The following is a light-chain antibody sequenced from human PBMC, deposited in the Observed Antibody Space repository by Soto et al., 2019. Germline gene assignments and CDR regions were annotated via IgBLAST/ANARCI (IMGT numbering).Light chain of an antibody. J-gene: IGLJ3*02. CDR3: AAWDDSLSGWV. CDR1: SSNIGSKY. CDR2: SSN. V-gene: IGLV1-47*02. Sequence: QSVLTQPPSASGTPGQRVTFSCSGSSSNIGSKYVYWYQQLPGTAPKLLIYSSNQRPSGVPDRFSGSKSGTSASLAISGLRSEDEAHYYCAAWDDSLSGWVFGGGTKLTVL.